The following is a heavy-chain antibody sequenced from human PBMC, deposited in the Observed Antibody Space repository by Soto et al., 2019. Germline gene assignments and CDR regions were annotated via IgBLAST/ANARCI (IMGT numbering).Heavy chain of an antibody. J-gene: IGHJ6*02. CDR2: ISYDGSNK. Sequence: LRLSCAASGFTFSSYAMHWVRQAPGKGLEWVAVISYDGSNKYYADSVKGRFTISRDNSKNTLYLQMNSLRAEDTAVYYCARDYYDFWSGMNGGYYYGMDVWGQGTTVTVSS. CDR1: GFTFSSYA. CDR3: ARDYYDFWSGMNGGYYYGMDV. D-gene: IGHD3-3*01. V-gene: IGHV3-30-3*01.